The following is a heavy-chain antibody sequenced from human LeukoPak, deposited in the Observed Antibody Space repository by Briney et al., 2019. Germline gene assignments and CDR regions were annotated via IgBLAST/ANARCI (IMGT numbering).Heavy chain of an antibody. J-gene: IGHJ3*01. CDR3: ARVGCSGTDCCPRVYGFDL. D-gene: IGHD5-12*01. V-gene: IGHV3-7*01. Sequence: GGSLRLSCETSGFNPRHYWMNWVRQAPGKGLEWVANVKADGGETNYVDSVKGRFTISRDNSKNSVLLQMNTLRAEDTALYYCARVGCSGTDCCPRVYGFDLWGQGTMVTVSS. CDR1: GFNPRHYW. CDR2: VKADGGET.